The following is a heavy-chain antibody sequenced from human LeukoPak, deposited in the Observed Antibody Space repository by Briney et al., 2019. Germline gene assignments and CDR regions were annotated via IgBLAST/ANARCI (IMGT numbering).Heavy chain of an antibody. CDR3: ARNDYESSGFDY. CDR2: IYYSGIT. V-gene: IGHV4-28*01. D-gene: IGHD3-22*01. J-gene: IGHJ4*02. Sequence: PSETLSLTCTVSGYSFGSTNWWGWIRQPPGKGLEWIGYIYYSGITYYNPSLKSRVTLSVDTPKNQFSLKLSSVTAVDTAVYYCARNDYESSGFDYWGQGTLVTVSS. CDR1: GYSFGSTNW.